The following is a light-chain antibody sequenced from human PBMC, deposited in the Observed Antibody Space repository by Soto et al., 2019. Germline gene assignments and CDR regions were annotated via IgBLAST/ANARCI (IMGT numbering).Light chain of an antibody. CDR3: QSYDSSLNRV. J-gene: IGLJ1*01. CDR1: SYKNGANFD. Sequence: QSVLSQPPSVSGAPGQRITISCTGNSYKNGANFDVHWFRQVSGTAPKLLISGDNNRPSWVADRFSGSKSGTSASLAITRLQAEDEADYYCQSYDSSLNRVFGTGTKVT. CDR2: GDN. V-gene: IGLV1-40*01.